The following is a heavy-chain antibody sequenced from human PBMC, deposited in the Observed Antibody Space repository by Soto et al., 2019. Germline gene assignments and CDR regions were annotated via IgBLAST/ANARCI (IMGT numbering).Heavy chain of an antibody. V-gene: IGHV4-59*01. CDR2: IYYIGTT. J-gene: IGHJ3*02. CDR3: ARSGYKYGANAFDI. D-gene: IGHD5-18*01. CDR1: GGSISGYC. Sequence: PXASLSLTFTVSGGSISGYCWNWIRQPPGKGLEYIGHIYYIGTTTYNPSLNSRATISVDTSKNQFSLKLTSVTAADKAVYFCARSGYKYGANAFDIWDQGTMVTVSS.